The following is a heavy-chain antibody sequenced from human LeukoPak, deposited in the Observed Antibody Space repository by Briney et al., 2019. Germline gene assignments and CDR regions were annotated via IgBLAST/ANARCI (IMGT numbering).Heavy chain of an antibody. CDR2: INPNSGGT. V-gene: IGHV1-2*02. Sequence: ASVTVSCKASGYTFTGYYMHWVRQAPGQGLEWMGWINPNSGGTNYAQKFQGRVTMTRDTSISTAYMELSRLRSDDTAVYYCARGGISYSSSSTYYYYYYYMDVWGKGTTVTVSS. CDR1: GYTFTGYY. CDR3: ARGGISYSSSSTYYYYYYYMDV. J-gene: IGHJ6*03. D-gene: IGHD6-6*01.